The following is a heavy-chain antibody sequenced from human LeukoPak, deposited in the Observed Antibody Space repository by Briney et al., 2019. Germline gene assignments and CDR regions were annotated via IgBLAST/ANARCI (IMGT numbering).Heavy chain of an antibody. Sequence: SVKVSCKTSGGNSNFFAINWVRQAPGQGLEWMGVIKPMFGTGSIPNIATGDYAQKFQGRLSMNADESSTTAYMELSSLRSGDTAVYFCAREIFDSTSGVSQGFDYWGQGTLVTVSP. V-gene: IGHV1-69*01. CDR3: AREIFDSTSGVSQGFDY. J-gene: IGHJ4*02. D-gene: IGHD3-3*01. CDR2: IKPMFGTG. CDR1: GGNSNFFA.